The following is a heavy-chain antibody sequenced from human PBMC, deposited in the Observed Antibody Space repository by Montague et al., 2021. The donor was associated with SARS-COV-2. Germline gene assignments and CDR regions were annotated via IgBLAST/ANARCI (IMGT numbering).Heavy chain of an antibody. V-gene: IGHV4-39*07. CDR3: ARVGGGRTFYY. D-gene: IGHD3-16*01. CDR1: GDSVSSTTYY. J-gene: IGHJ4*02. CDR2: IYYSGSS. Sequence: SETLSLTCTVSGDSVSSTTYYWAWIRQPPGKGLEYIGTIYYSGSSYYNPSLKSRAAMSVDTSKNQFSLKLDSVTAADTAVYYCARVGGGRTFYYWGQGILGTVSS.